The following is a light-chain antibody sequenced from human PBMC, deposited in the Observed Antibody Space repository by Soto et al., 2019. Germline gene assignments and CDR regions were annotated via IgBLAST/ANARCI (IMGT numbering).Light chain of an antibody. J-gene: IGKJ4*01. CDR2: GVS. Sequence: IVLTQSPDTRSLSPGQRATLSCRASQSVRSDYFAWYQQKPGQAPRVIIFGVSTRATGVPDRFSGSVSGTDGTITISRLEHEDCALYYCQQYGNSTLTFGGGTKVDIK. V-gene: IGKV3-20*01. CDR1: QSVRSDY. CDR3: QQYGNSTLT.